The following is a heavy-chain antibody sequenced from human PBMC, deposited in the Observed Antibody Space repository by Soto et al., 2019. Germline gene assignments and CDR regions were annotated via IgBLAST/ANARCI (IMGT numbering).Heavy chain of an antibody. CDR2: ISAYNGNT. CDR1: GYTFTSYG. V-gene: IGHV1-18*04. Sequence: ASVKVSCTASGYTFTSYGISWVRQAPGQGLEWMGWISAYNGNTNYAQKLQGRVTMTTDTSTSTAYMELRSLRSDDTAVYYCARLLNPTYYYGSGSPYYYYYGMDVWGQGTTVTVSS. J-gene: IGHJ6*02. CDR3: ARLLNPTYYYGSGSPYYYYYGMDV. D-gene: IGHD3-10*01.